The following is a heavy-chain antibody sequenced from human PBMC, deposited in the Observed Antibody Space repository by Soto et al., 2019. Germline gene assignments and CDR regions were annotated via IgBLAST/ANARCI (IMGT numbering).Heavy chain of an antibody. Sequence: SETLSLTCTVSGGSISSGGYYWSWIRQHPGKGLERIGYIYYSGSTYYNPSLKSRVTISVDTSKNQFSLKLSSVTAADTAVYYCARDKGARAAGGRDYYYGMDVWGQGTTVTVSS. CDR2: IYYSGST. J-gene: IGHJ6*02. CDR3: ARDKGARAAGGRDYYYGMDV. CDR1: GGSISSGGYY. D-gene: IGHD2-15*01. V-gene: IGHV4-31*03.